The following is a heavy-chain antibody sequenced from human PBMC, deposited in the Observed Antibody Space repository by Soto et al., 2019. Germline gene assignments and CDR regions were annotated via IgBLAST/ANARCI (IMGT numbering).Heavy chain of an antibody. CDR3: ARWVEVSLDYFDS. CDR2: IYHSGRT. D-gene: IGHD2-15*01. J-gene: IGHJ4*02. V-gene: IGHV4-31*03. CDR1: GGSISNGYYY. Sequence: PSETLSLTCTVSGGSISNGYYYWSCVRQNPGKGLEWIGHIYHSGRTYYNPSLKSRVTISVDTSKNQFSLNLSSVTAADTAVYYCARWVEVSLDYFDSWGQGTPVTVS.